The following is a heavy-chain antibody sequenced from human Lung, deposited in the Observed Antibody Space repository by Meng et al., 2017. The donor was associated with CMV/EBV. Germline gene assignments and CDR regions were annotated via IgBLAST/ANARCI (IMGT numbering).Heavy chain of an antibody. CDR3: GRDLTGERDQ. V-gene: IGHV3-74*03. J-gene: IGHJ4*02. Sequence: EVQLVESGGGLVQPWGSRGLSCEDSGFTFSKYWFHWVRQVPGEGLVWVSRINTDGSFTSYADSVKGRFTISRDNAKNTLYLHMHTLRVDDSAVYYCGRDLTGERDQWGQGTLVTVSS. D-gene: IGHD7-27*01. CDR1: GFTFSKYW. CDR2: INTDGSFT.